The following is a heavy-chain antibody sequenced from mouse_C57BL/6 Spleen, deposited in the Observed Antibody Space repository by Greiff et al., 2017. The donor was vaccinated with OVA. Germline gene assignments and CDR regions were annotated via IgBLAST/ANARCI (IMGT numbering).Heavy chain of an antibody. D-gene: IGHD2-5*01. CDR1: GYTFTSYW. V-gene: IGHV1-52*01. Sequence: QVQLQQPGAELVRPGSSVKLSCKASGYTFTSYWMHWVKQRPIQGLEWIGNIDPSDSETHYTQKFKDKATLTVDKSSSTAYMPLSRLSSDDSAVYYGARSRYYSNYEFAYWGQGTLVTVSA. J-gene: IGHJ3*01. CDR3: ARSRYYSNYEFAY. CDR2: IDPSDSET.